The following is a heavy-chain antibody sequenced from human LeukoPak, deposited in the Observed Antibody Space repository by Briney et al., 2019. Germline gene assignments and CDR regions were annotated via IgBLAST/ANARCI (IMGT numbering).Heavy chain of an antibody. Sequence: AESLKISPKGSGYIFTNYRIAWVRQMPAKGLEWMGIIDPGDSDTRYSPSFQGQVTISADKSISTAYLQWSSLKASDTAMYYCVRRGSSSPFDYWGQGALVTVSS. CDR2: IDPGDSDT. CDR3: VRRGSSSPFDY. D-gene: IGHD2-2*01. J-gene: IGHJ4*02. V-gene: IGHV5-51*01. CDR1: GYIFTNYR.